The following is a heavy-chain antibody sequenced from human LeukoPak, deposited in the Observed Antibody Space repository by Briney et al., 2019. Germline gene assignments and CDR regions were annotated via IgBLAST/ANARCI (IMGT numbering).Heavy chain of an antibody. CDR1: GYTFTSYD. CDR2: MNPNSGNT. J-gene: IGHJ3*02. CDR3: ARGRFYYDSSGYYSDAFDI. Sequence: ASVKVSCKASGYTFTSYDINWVRQATGQGLEWMGWMNPNSGNTGYAQKFQGRVTMTRNTSISTACMELSSLRSEDTAVYYCARGRFYYDSSGYYSDAFDIWGQGTMVTVSS. V-gene: IGHV1-8*01. D-gene: IGHD3-22*01.